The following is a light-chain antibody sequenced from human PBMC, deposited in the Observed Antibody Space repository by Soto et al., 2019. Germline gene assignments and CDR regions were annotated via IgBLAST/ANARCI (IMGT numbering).Light chain of an antibody. J-gene: IGLJ3*02. Sequence: QPVLTQPPSASGTPGQRVTISCSGSSSNIGSSTVNWYQQLPGTAPKLLIYSNNQRPSGVPDRFSGSKSGTSASLAISGLQSEDETDYYCAAWDDSLNGWVFGGGTKLTVL. CDR1: SSNIGSST. CDR3: AAWDDSLNGWV. V-gene: IGLV1-44*01. CDR2: SNN.